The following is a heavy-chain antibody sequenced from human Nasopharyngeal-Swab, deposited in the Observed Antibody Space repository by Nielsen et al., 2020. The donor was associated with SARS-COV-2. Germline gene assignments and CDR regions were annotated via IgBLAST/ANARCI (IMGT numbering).Heavy chain of an antibody. D-gene: IGHD6-13*01. CDR2: VYYSDST. Sequence: SETLSLTCTVSGGSISISNYYWGWIRQRQGTGLEWIVSVYYSDSTYYNPSLKSRVAISIDKSRNQFSLTLNSVTAADTAIYYCARHYLGGGLAAGTLYYMDVWGKGTTVTVSS. J-gene: IGHJ6*03. V-gene: IGHV4-39*01. CDR1: GGSISISNYY. CDR3: ARHYLGGGLAAGTLYYMDV.